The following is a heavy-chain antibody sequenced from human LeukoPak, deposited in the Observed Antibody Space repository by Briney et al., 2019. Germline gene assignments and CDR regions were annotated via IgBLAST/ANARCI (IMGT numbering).Heavy chain of an antibody. CDR3: AMTGGYSSSPFDP. V-gene: IGHV4-61*02. CDR1: GGSISSGSYY. Sequence: SETLSLTCTVSGGSISSGSYYWSWIRQPAGKGLEWIGRIYTSGSTNYNPSLKSRVTISVDTSKNQFSLKLSSVTAADTAVYYCAMTGGYSSSPFDPWGQGTLVTVSS. J-gene: IGHJ5*02. CDR2: IYTSGST. D-gene: IGHD6-13*01.